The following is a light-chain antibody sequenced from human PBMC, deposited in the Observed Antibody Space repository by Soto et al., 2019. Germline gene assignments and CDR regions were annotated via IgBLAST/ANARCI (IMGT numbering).Light chain of an antibody. J-gene: IGKJ1*01. CDR1: QSVSSY. V-gene: IGKV3-11*01. CDR2: DAS. Sequence: EIVLTQSPATLSLSPGERATLSCRASQSVSSYLAWYQQKPGQAPRLLIYDASNRATGIPARFSGSGSGTDFTLTISSLEPEDFAVYYCQQRRNWPPVFGQGTKVEIK. CDR3: QQRRNWPPV.